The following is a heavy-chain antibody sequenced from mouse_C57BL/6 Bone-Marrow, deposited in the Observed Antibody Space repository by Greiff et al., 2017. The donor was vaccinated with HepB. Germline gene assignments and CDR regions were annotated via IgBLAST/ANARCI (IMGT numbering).Heavy chain of an antibody. CDR3: ARSDYYGSRDY. CDR2: IYPGDGDT. V-gene: IGHV1-82*01. CDR1: GYAFSSSW. D-gene: IGHD1-1*01. J-gene: IGHJ2*01. Sequence: VQLQQSGPELVKPGASVKISCKASGYAFSSSWMNWVKPRPGKGREWIGRIYPGDGDTNYNGKFKGKAKLTADKSSSTAYMRLSRLTPEDSAVYFCARSDYYGSRDYWGQGTTLTVSS.